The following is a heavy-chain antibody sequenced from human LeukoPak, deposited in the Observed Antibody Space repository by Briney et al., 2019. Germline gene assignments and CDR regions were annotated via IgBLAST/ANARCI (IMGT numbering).Heavy chain of an antibody. CDR1: GGPLCSYF. V-gene: IGHV4-59*01. Sequence: SETLPLSCCVSGGPLCSYFWGWSRRSPGKGLGWVGRIYSSGSTNYNPSLKSRVTISIDTSKNQCALKLSSVTAADTALYYCARNYDNSGYTAFGYWGRGTLVTVSS. D-gene: IGHD3-22*01. J-gene: IGHJ4*02. CDR3: ARNYDNSGYTAFGY. CDR2: IYSSGST.